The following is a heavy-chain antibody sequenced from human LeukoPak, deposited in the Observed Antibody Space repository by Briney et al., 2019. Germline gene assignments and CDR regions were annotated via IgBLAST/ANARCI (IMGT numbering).Heavy chain of an antibody. V-gene: IGHV1-2*06. Sequence: ASVKVSCKASGYTFTGYYMFWLRQAPGQGLEWMGRINPDSGGTNYAQKFQGRVTMTRDTSITTAYMELSSLRSDDTAVYYCARHLPSPGISVAEDYWGQGTLVTVSS. J-gene: IGHJ4*02. CDR1: GYTFTGYY. D-gene: IGHD6-19*01. CDR2: INPDSGGT. CDR3: ARHLPSPGISVAEDY.